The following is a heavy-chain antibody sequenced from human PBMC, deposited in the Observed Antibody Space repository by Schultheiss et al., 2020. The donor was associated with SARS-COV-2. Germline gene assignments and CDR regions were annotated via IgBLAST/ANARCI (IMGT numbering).Heavy chain of an antibody. Sequence: GGSLRLSCAASGFTFSSYAMHWVRRAPGKGLEWVSAIGTGGDTYYADSVKGRFTISRDNSKNTLYLQMNSLRAEDTAVYYCAKSRHSFDWLLFDYWGQGTLVTVSS. CDR1: GFTFSSYA. CDR3: AKSRHSFDWLLFDY. D-gene: IGHD3-9*01. CDR2: IGTGGDT. V-gene: IGHV3/OR16-10*01. J-gene: IGHJ4*02.